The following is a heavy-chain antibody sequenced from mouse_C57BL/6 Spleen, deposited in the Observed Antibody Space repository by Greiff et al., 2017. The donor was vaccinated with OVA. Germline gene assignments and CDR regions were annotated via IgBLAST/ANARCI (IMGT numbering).Heavy chain of an antibody. J-gene: IGHJ1*03. V-gene: IGHV2-5*01. CDR1: GFSLTSYG. CDR2: IWRGGST. Sequence: QVQLQQSGPGLVQPSQSLSITCPVSGFSLTSYGVHWVRQSPGKGLEWLGVIWRGGSTDYNAAFMSRLSITKDNSKSQVFFKMNSLQADDTAIYYCAKRDYYGSTRYFDVWGTGTTVTVSS. D-gene: IGHD1-1*01. CDR3: AKRDYYGSTRYFDV.